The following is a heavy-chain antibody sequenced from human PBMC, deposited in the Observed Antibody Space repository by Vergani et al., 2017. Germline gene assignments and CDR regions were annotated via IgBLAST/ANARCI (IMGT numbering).Heavy chain of an antibody. V-gene: IGHV3-48*02. J-gene: IGHJ4*02. CDR1: GFTFSSYS. D-gene: IGHD3-3*01. CDR2: ISSSSSTI. Sequence: EVQLVESGGGLVQPGGSLRLSCAASGFTFSSYSMNWVRQAPGKGLEWVSYISSSSSTIYYADSVKGRFTISRDNAKKALYLQMNSLRDEDTAVYYCARVGFASRYDLSPPARFDYWGQGTLVTVSS. CDR3: ARVGFASRYDLSPPARFDY.